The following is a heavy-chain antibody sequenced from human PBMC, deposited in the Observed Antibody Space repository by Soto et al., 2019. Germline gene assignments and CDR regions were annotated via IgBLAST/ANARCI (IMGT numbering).Heavy chain of an antibody. CDR2: IWYDGSTK. J-gene: IGHJ6*02. CDR3: ARGDGVRGHGMDV. V-gene: IGHV3-33*01. D-gene: IGHD3-10*01. CDR1: GFTFSSYG. Sequence: QVPLVESGGGVVQPGRSLRLSCAASGFTFSSYGMHWVRQAPGKGLEWVAVIWYDGSTKYYADSVTGRFTIARDNSKNTLDLQRNSLSAEDTAVYYGARGDGVRGHGMDVWGQGTTGTGSS.